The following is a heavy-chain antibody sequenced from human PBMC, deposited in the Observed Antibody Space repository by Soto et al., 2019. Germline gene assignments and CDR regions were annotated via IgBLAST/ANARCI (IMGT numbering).Heavy chain of an antibody. CDR3: ARVHVMVVAGSTFDY. D-gene: IGHD2-15*01. J-gene: IGHJ4*02. V-gene: IGHV4-38-2*01. Sequence: SETLSLTCLVSGYSVTSDSYWAWIRQSPGKGLEWIVSMYHGGTTFYSPSLKSRVTMSMDTSKNQFSLKLRSVTAADTAIYYCARVHVMVVAGSTFDYWGQGIPVTVSS. CDR2: MYHGGTT. CDR1: GYSVTSDSY.